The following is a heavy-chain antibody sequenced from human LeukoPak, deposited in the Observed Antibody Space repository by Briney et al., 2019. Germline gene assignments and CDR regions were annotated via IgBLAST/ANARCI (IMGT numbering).Heavy chain of an antibody. V-gene: IGHV4-34*01. CDR1: GGSFSDYY. Sequence: IPSETLSLTCAVYGGSFSDYYWSWIRQPPGKGLEWIGEVNHSGSTNYNPSLKSRVTISVDTSKNQFSLKLSSVTAADTAVYFCARGLRRRSMIVVPRRALWFDPWGQGTLVTVSS. D-gene: IGHD3-22*01. CDR3: ARGLRRRSMIVVPRRALWFDP. CDR2: VNHSGST. J-gene: IGHJ5*02.